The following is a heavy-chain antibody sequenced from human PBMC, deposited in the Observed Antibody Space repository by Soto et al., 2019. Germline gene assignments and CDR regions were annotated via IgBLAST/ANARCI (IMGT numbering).Heavy chain of an antibody. CDR1: GGTFSSYT. J-gene: IGHJ3*02. CDR2: IIPILGIA. CDR3: ARCSGGSCYSRPDAFDI. D-gene: IGHD2-15*01. Sequence: GASVKVSCKASGGTFSSYTISWVRQAPGQGLEWMGRIIPILGIANYAQKFQGRVTITADKSTSTAYMELSSLRSEDTAVYYCARCSGGSCYSRPDAFDIWGQGTMVTVSS. V-gene: IGHV1-69*02.